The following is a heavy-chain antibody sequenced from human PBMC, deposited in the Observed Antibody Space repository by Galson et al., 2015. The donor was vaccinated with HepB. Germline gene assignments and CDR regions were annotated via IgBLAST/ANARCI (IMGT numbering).Heavy chain of an antibody. CDR3: AIESGVVVAAMWFDY. Sequence: SVKVSCKASGYTFTSYAMHWVRQAPGQRLEWMGWINAGNGNTKYSQKFQGRVTITRDTSASTAYMELSSLRSEDTAVYYCAIESGVVVAAMWFDYWGQGTLVTVSS. J-gene: IGHJ4*02. V-gene: IGHV1-3*01. D-gene: IGHD2-15*01. CDR1: GYTFTSYA. CDR2: INAGNGNT.